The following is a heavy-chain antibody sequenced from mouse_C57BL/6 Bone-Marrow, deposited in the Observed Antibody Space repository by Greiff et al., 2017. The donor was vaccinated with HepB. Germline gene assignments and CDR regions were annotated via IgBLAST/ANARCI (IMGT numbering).Heavy chain of an antibody. Sequence: EVQVVESGGGLVQPKGSLKLSCAASGFSFNTYAMNWVRQAPGKGLEWVARIRSKSNNYATYYADSVKDRFTISRDDSESMLYLQMNNLKTEDTAMYYCVRARYWAMDYWGQGTSVTVSS. D-gene: IGHD2-14*01. V-gene: IGHV10-1*01. CDR2: IRSKSNNYAT. J-gene: IGHJ4*01. CDR3: VRARYWAMDY. CDR1: GFSFNTYA.